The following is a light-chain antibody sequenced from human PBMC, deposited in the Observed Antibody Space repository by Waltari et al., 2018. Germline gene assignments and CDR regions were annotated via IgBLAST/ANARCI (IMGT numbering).Light chain of an antibody. Sequence: SALTQPDSVSGSPGPSITISCTGVSSDVGGYEDVSWYQQHPGKAPKVIIYDVSNRPSGVSNRFSGSKSGSSASLTISGLQAEDEADYYCSSYTSSTTGIFGGGTKLTVL. CDR1: SSDVGGYED. J-gene: IGLJ2*01. CDR2: DVS. CDR3: SSYTSSTTGI. V-gene: IGLV2-14*01.